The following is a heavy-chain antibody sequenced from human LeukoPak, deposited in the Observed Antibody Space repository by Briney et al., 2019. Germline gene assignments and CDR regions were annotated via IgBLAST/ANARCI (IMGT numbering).Heavy chain of an antibody. CDR1: GGSISSYY. J-gene: IGHJ3*02. CDR3: ARHERSYWYSIAAAGPDAFDI. Sequence: NASQTLSLTCTVSGGSISSYYWSWIRQPPGKGLEWIGYIYYSGSTNYNPSLKSRVTISVDTSKNQFSLKLSSVTAADTAVYYCARHERSYWYSIAAAGPDAFDIWGQGTMVTVSS. D-gene: IGHD6-13*01. V-gene: IGHV4-59*08. CDR2: IYYSGST.